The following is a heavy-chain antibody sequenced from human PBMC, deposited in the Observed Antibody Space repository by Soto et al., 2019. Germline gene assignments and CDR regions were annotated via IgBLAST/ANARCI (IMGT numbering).Heavy chain of an antibody. CDR1: GYSISTYW. D-gene: IGHD5-18*01. CDR3: AALDTAMVKTAGY. J-gene: IGHJ4*02. V-gene: IGHV3-7*01. CDR2: VKQDGSEE. Sequence: EVQLLESGGGLVQPGGSLRLSCAASGYSISTYWMSWVRQAPGKGLEWVANVKQDGSEEYYVDSVKGRFTISRDNAKNSLYLQMNSLRAEDTAVYYCAALDTAMVKTAGYWGQGTLVTVSS.